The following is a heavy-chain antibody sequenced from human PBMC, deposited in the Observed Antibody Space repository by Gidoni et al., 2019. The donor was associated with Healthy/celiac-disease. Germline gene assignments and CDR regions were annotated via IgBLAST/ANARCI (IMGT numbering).Heavy chain of an antibody. CDR2: IYWDNDK. CDR3: AHRTHYDSSEYYFDY. V-gene: IGHV2-5*02. Sequence: QITLKESGPTLVKPTQTLTLTCTFSGFALRTSGVGVGWIRQPPGKALEWLALIYWDNDKRYSPSLKSRLTITKDTSKNQVVLTMTNMDPVDTATYYCAHRTHYDSSEYYFDYWGQGTLVTVSS. J-gene: IGHJ4*02. CDR1: GFALRTSGVG. D-gene: IGHD3-22*01.